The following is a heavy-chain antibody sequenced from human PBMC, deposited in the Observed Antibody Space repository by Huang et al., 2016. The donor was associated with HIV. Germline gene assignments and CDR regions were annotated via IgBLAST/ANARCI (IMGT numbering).Heavy chain of an antibody. CDR1: GGSISSSSYY. V-gene: IGHV4-39*01. CDR2: IYYRGNT. J-gene: IGHJ6*02. D-gene: IGHD6-19*01. CDR3: ARHGRVAGHYYNNMDV. Sequence: LQLQESGPGLVKSSETLSLICTVSGGSISSSSYYWGWIRQPPGKGPEWIGSIYYRGNTYYNPPLKSRVNISVDTSKNQFSLKVNSVTAADTAVYYCARHGRVAGHYYNNMDVWGRGTTVTVSS.